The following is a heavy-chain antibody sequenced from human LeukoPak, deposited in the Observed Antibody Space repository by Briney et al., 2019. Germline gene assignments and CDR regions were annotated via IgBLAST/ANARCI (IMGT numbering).Heavy chain of an antibody. CDR3: ARDEYYDILTGYYDSSDDAFDI. D-gene: IGHD3-9*01. CDR2: IKSDGSST. Sequence: GGSLRLSCAASGFTFSSYWMEWVRQAPGKGLVWVSRIKSDGSSTSYADSVKGRFTISRDNAKNTLYLQMNSLRAEDTAVYYCARDEYYDILTGYYDSSDDAFDIWGQGTMVTVSS. V-gene: IGHV3-74*01. CDR1: GFTFSSYW. J-gene: IGHJ3*02.